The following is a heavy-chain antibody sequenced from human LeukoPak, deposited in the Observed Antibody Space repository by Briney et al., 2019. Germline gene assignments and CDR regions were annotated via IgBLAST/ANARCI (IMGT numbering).Heavy chain of an antibody. CDR3: ARDSSTYAGPPDY. J-gene: IGHJ4*02. CDR2: IGAAGSTI. Sequence: PGGSLRLSCAASGFTLSSYWMSWVRQAPGKGLEWVSYIGAAGSTIYYADSVKGRFTISRDNAKNSLFLQMNSLRAEDTAVYYCARDSSTYAGPPDYWGQGTLVTVSS. D-gene: IGHD2-2*01. V-gene: IGHV3-48*01. CDR1: GFTLSSYW.